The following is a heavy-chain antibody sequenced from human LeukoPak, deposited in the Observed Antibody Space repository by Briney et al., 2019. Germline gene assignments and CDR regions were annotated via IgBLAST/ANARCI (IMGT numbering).Heavy chain of an antibody. CDR3: ARSGKEWELLPDY. D-gene: IGHD1-26*01. Sequence: ASVTVSCTASGYTFTSYYMHWVRQAPGQGLEWMGIINPSGGSTSYAQKFQGRVTMTRDTSTSTVYMELSSLRSEDTAVYYCARSGKEWELLPDYWGQGTLVTVSS. J-gene: IGHJ4*02. CDR2: INPSGGST. V-gene: IGHV1-46*01. CDR1: GYTFTSYY.